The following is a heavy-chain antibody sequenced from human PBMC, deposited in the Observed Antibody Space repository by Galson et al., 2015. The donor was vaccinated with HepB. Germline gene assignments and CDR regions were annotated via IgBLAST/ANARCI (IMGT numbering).Heavy chain of an antibody. CDR2: IKQDGSEK. D-gene: IGHD3-10*01. V-gene: IGHV3-7*01. J-gene: IGHJ5*02. Sequence: LRLSCAGSGFTFSNYWMSWVRQAPGKGLEWVANIKQDGSEKDSVDSVKGRFTISRDNAKSSLYLQMNSLRAEDTAVYYCARGRAGVVSSWGQGTLVTVSS. CDR1: GFTFSNYW. CDR3: ARGRAGVVSS.